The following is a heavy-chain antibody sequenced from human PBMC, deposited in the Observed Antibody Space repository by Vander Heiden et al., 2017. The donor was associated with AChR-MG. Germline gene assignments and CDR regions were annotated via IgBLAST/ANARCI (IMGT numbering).Heavy chain of an antibody. V-gene: IGHV5-51*01. CDR1: GYSFTNYW. D-gene: IGHD3-22*01. Sequence: EVQLVQSGAEVKEPGESLQISCKGSGYSFTNYWIGWVRQMPGKGLEWMGSIYPGDSDIRYSPSFQGQLTISVDKSVTTAYLQWSSLKASDTAMYYCARSYDSSGRYFDYWGQGALVTVSS. J-gene: IGHJ4*02. CDR2: IYPGDSDI. CDR3: ARSYDSSGRYFDY.